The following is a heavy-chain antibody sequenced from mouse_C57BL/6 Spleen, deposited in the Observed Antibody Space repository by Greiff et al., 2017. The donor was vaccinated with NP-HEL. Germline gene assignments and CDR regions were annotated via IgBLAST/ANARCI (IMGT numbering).Heavy chain of an antibody. J-gene: IGHJ2*01. D-gene: IGHD2-2*01. CDR1: GYTFTSYW. CDR2: IDPSDSYT. V-gene: IGHV1-69*01. CDR3: ARLTMVTTQGVDY. Sequence: QVQLQQSGAELVMPGASVKLSCKASGYTFTSYWMHWVKQRPGQGLEWIGEIDPSDSYTNYNQKFKGKSTLTVDKSSSTAYMQLSSLTSEDSAVYYCARLTMVTTQGVDYWGQGTTLTVSS.